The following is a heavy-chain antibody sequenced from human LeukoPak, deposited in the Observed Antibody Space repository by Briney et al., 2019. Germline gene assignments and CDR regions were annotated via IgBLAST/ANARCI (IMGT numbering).Heavy chain of an antibody. Sequence: GASVKVSCKASGYTFNGYYIHWGRQAPGQGLEWMGWINPNSGGTNYAQKFQGRVTMTRDSSISTAYMELNRLTSDDTAVYYCARGEAVASHDYWGQGTLVTVSS. V-gene: IGHV1-2*02. CDR3: ARGEAVASHDY. CDR2: INPNSGGT. D-gene: IGHD6-19*01. J-gene: IGHJ4*02. CDR1: GYTFNGYY.